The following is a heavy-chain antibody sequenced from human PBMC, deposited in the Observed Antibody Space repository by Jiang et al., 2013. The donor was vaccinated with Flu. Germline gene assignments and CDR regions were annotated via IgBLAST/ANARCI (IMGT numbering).Heavy chain of an antibody. V-gene: IGHV1-18*01. J-gene: IGHJ2*01. CDR2: VSADNGKT. Sequence: GAEVKKPGASVKVSCKASGYNFANNGITWVRQAPGQGLEWMGWVSADNGKTHYAQKFQGRVTMTTDTSTNTAYMEVSGLRSEDTAVYYCATTSGYVISDQYLANYYWY. D-gene: IGHD6-13*01. CDR1: GYNFANNG. CDR3: ATTSGYVISDQYLANYYWY.